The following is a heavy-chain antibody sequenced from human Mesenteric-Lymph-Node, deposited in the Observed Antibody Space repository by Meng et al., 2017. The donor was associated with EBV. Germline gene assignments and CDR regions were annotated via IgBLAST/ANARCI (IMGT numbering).Heavy chain of an antibody. CDR3: AKNDLSMIQDFDY. CDR1: GFIFSSYS. V-gene: IGHV3-23*04. CDR2: ISGSGGST. Sequence: VGSVGGLVKPGGSLRLSCAASGFIFSSYSMSWVRQAPGKGLEWVSAISGSGGSTYYADSVKGRFTISRDNSKNTLYLQMNSLRAEDTAVYYCAKNDLSMIQDFDYWGQGTLVTVSS. J-gene: IGHJ4*02. D-gene: IGHD3-22*01.